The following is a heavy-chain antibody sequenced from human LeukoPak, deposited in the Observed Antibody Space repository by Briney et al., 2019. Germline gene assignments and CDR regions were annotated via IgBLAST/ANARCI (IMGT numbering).Heavy chain of an antibody. J-gene: IGHJ4*02. CDR2: IYHSGST. D-gene: IGHD2-15*01. CDR3: VRPRGSCSGGSCYYYYFDY. Sequence: SETLSLTCAVSGYSISSGYYWGWIRQPPGKGLEWIGSIYHSGSTYYNPSLRSRVTIAVDTSKNPFSLKLSPVTAAETAVYYCVRPRGSCSGGSCYYYYFDYWGQGTLVTVSS. V-gene: IGHV4-38-2*01. CDR1: GYSISSGYY.